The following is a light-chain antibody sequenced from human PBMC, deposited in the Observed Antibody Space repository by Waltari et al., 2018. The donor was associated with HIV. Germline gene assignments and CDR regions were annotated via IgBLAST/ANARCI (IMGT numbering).Light chain of an antibody. CDR1: QTINTY. J-gene: IGKJ5*01. CDR3: QQTYRTPQT. V-gene: IGKV1-39*01. CDR2: AAS. Sequence: DIHMTQSPSSLSASVGDRATITCRASQTINTYLNWYKQTPGKAPKLLIFAASNLQSGVPSRFSGLGYGTDFTLTVSSLEPEDFATYYCQQTYRTPQTFGQGTRVEI.